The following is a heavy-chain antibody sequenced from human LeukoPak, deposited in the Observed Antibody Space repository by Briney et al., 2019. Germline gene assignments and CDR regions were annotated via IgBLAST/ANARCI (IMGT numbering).Heavy chain of an antibody. CDR3: ARLGLPDY. CDR2: IKQDGSQK. Sequence: GGSLRLSCAASGFTFSSYSMNWVRQAPGKGLEWVANIKQDGSQKYYVDSVKGRFTISRDNAKNSLYLQMNSLRAEDTAVYYCARLGLPDYWGQGILVTVSS. CDR1: GFTFSSYS. J-gene: IGHJ4*02. V-gene: IGHV3-7*03. D-gene: IGHD2-21*01.